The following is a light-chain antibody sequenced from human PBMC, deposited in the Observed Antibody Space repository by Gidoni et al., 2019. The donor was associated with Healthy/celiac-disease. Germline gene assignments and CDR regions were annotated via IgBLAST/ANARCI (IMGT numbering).Light chain of an antibody. J-gene: IGKJ2*01. Sequence: EIVLTQSPATLSLSPGERATLPCKASQSVSSYLAWYQHKPGQAPRLLIYDASNRATGIPARFSGSGSGTDFTLTISSLEPEDFAVYYCQQRSNPMYTFGQGTNLEIK. CDR3: QQRSNPMYT. V-gene: IGKV3-11*01. CDR2: DAS. CDR1: QSVSSY.